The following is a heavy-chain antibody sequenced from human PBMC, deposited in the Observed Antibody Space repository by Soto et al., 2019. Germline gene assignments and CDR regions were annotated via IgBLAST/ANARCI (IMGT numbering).Heavy chain of an antibody. D-gene: IGHD3-9*01. J-gene: IGHJ4*02. V-gene: IGHV1-24*01. CDR3: ATLGYYDILTGYWVTPGKYYFDF. CDR2: FDPEDGET. Sequence: ASVKVSCKVSGYTLTEVSMHWVRQAPGKGLEWMGGFDPEDGETIYAQKFQGRVTMTEDTSTDTAYMELSSLRSEDTAVYYCATLGYYDILTGYWVTPGKYYFDFWGQGTPVTVSS. CDR1: GYTLTEVS.